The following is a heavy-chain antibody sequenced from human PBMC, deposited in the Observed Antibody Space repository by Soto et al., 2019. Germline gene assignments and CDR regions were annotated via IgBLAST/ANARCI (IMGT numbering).Heavy chain of an antibody. V-gene: IGHV4-39*02. Sequence: QLQLQESGPGLVKPSETLSLTCAVSGGSVSSGGNYWGWIRQSPGKGLEWIGSVHDTGTTHYNPSLTSRVTISVATSKNHFSLNVNSVTAADTAVYYCARGLSSPSAAGVWGQGTLVTVSS. CDR3: ARGLSSPSAAGV. D-gene: IGHD6-6*01. CDR2: VHDTGTT. J-gene: IGHJ4*02. CDR1: GGSVSSGGNY.